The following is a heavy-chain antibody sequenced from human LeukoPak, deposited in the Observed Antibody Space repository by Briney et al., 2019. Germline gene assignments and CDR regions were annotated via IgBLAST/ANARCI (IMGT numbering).Heavy chain of an antibody. Sequence: GASVKVSCKASGGTFSSYAISWVRQAPGQGLEWMGGIIPILGIANYAQKFQGRVTITADKSTSTAYMELSSLRSEDTAVYYCASDYSNPPLDYWGQGTLVTVSS. CDR3: ASDYSNPPLDY. CDR2: IIPILGIA. D-gene: IGHD4-4*01. V-gene: IGHV1-69*10. J-gene: IGHJ4*02. CDR1: GGTFSSYA.